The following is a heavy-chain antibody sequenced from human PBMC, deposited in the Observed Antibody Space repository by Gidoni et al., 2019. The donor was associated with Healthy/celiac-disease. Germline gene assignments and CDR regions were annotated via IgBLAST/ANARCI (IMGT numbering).Heavy chain of an antibody. CDR2: ISGSGGST. Sequence: EVQLLVSGGDLVQPGGSLRLSCPASGFTFSSYAITWVRQAPGKGLEWVATISGSGGSTYYADSVKGRFTMSRDNSKNTLYLKMNSLRAEETAVYYCAKAKTAVAGTNYWGQGTLVTVSS. CDR3: AKAKTAVAGTNY. V-gene: IGHV3-23*01. CDR1: GFTFSSYA. J-gene: IGHJ4*02. D-gene: IGHD6-19*01.